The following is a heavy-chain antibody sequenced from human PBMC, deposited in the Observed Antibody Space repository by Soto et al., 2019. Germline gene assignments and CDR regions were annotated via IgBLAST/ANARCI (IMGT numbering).Heavy chain of an antibody. V-gene: IGHV3-23*01. CDR3: AKDSLTGYYSNFDY. J-gene: IGHJ4*02. D-gene: IGHD3-9*01. CDR2: ISGSGGST. Sequence: GSLRLSCAASGFTFINYAMSWFRQAPGKGLEWVSAISGSGGSTYYADSVKGRFTISRDNSKNTLYLQMNSLRAEDTAVYYCAKDSLTGYYSNFDYWGQGTLVTVSS. CDR1: GFTFINYA.